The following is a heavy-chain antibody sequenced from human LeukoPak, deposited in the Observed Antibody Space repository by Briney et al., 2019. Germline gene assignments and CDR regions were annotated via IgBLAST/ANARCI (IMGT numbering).Heavy chain of an antibody. J-gene: IGHJ4*02. CDR3: ARAFSTIFGVVIWDY. D-gene: IGHD3-3*01. V-gene: IGHV4-34*01. CDR1: GGSFSGYY. CDR2: INHSGST. Sequence: SETLSLTCAVYGGSFSGYYWSWIRQPPGKGLEWIGEINHSGSTNYNPSLKSRVTISVDTSKNQFSLKLSSVTAADTAVYYYARAFSTIFGVVIWDYWGQGTLVTVSS.